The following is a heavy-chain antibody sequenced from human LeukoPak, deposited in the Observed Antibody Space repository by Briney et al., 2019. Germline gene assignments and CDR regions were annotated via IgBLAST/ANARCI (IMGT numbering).Heavy chain of an antibody. J-gene: IGHJ6*03. CDR1: GFTISSYG. V-gene: IGHV3-30*02. CDR3: AKGGSSWAVDGGYYYYMDV. Sequence: GGSLRLSCAASGFTISSYGMHWVRQAPGKGLEWVAFIRYDGSNKYYADSVKGRFTISRDNSKNTLYLQMNSLRAEDTAVYYCAKGGSSWAVDGGYYYYMDVWGKGTTVTVSS. CDR2: IRYDGSNK. D-gene: IGHD6-13*01.